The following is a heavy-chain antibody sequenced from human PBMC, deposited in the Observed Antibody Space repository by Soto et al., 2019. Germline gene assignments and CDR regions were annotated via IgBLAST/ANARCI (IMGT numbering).Heavy chain of an antibody. V-gene: IGHV1-24*01. CDR2: FDPEDGET. CDR1: GYTLTELS. Sequence: GASVKVSCKVSGYTLTELSMHWVRQAPGKGLEWMGGFDPEDGETIYAQKFQGRVTMTEDTSTDTAYMELSSLRSEDTAVYYCATGKDSGYYYEDALDIWGQGTMVTVSS. J-gene: IGHJ3*02. CDR3: ATGKDSGYYYEDALDI. D-gene: IGHD3-22*01.